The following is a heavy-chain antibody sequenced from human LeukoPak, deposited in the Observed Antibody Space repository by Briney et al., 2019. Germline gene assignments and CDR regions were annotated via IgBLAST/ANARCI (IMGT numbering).Heavy chain of an antibody. CDR1: GVTFSSYG. D-gene: IGHD2/OR15-2a*01. V-gene: IGHV3-30*02. CDR2: IKPDGSNK. Sequence: GGSLRLSCAASGVTFSSYGMHWVRQAPGKGLEWVALIKPDGSNKYYADSVKGRFTISRDNSKNTLHLQMNSLRAEDTAVYYCASSRAFDYWGQGTLVTVSS. J-gene: IGHJ4*02. CDR3: ASSRAFDY.